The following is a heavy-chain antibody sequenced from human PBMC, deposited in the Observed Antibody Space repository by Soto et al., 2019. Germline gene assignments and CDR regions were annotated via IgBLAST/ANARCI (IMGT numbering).Heavy chain of an antibody. V-gene: IGHV3-30*18. J-gene: IGHJ6*02. CDR1: GVTFSSYG. CDR3: AKGMHYVDYYYYGMDV. Sequence: AWSLRLSCAASGVTFSSYGMHWVRQAPGKGLEWMSVISYDGSNKYYADSVKGRFTISRDNSKNTLYLQMNSLRAEDTAVYYCAKGMHYVDYYYYGMDVWGQGTTVTVSS. D-gene: IGHD4-17*01. CDR2: ISYDGSNK.